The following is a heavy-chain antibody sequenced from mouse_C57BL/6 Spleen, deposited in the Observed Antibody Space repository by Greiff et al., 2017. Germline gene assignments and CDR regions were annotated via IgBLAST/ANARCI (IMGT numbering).Heavy chain of an antibody. CDR1: GFNSKDYY. V-gene: IGHV14-1*01. J-gene: IGHJ3*01. CDR3: TTYSDYPAWFAY. D-gene: IGHD2-4*01. CDR2: IDPEDGET. Sequence: VQLQQSGAELVRPGASVKLSCTASGFNSKDYYMHWVKQRPEQGLEWIGRIDPEDGETEYAPKFQGKATMTADTSSNTAYLQLSSLTSEDTAVYYCTTYSDYPAWFAYWGQGTLVTVSA.